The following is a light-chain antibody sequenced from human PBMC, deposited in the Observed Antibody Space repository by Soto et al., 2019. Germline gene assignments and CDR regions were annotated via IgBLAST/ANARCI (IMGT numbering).Light chain of an antibody. J-gene: IGKJ5*01. CDR3: QQYNKWPIT. CDR2: DAS. CDR1: QSISSW. V-gene: IGKV1-5*01. Sequence: GDRVTITCRASQSISSWLAWYQQKPGKAPKLLIYDASSLESGVPSRFSGSGSGTEFTLTITSLQSEDFAVYYCQQYNKWPITFGQGTRLEIK.